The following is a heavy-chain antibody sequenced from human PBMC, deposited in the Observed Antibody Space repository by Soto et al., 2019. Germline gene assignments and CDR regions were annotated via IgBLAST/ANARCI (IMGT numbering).Heavy chain of an antibody. CDR3: ARFVLRFLESSRGWFDP. Sequence: PGGSLRLSCAASGFTFSSYWMSWVRQAPGKGLEWVANIKQDGSEKYYVDSVKGRFTISRDNAKNSLYLQMNSLRAEDTAVYYCARFVLRFLESSRGWFDPWGQGTLVTVSS. CDR2: IKQDGSEK. V-gene: IGHV3-7*03. J-gene: IGHJ5*02. D-gene: IGHD3-3*01. CDR1: GFTFSSYW.